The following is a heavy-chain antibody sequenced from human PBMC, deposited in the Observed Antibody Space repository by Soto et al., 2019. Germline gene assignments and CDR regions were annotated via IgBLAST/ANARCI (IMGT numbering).Heavy chain of an antibody. CDR1: GGTFSSYA. Sequence: SVKVSCKASGGTFSSYAISWVRQAPGQGLEWMGGIIPIFGTANYAQKFQGRVTITADESTSTAYMELSSLRSEDTAVYYCARDVVRAARYYYGMDVWGQGTTVTVSS. J-gene: IGHJ6*02. V-gene: IGHV1-69*13. CDR2: IIPIFGTA. CDR3: ARDVVRAARYYYGMDV. D-gene: IGHD6-6*01.